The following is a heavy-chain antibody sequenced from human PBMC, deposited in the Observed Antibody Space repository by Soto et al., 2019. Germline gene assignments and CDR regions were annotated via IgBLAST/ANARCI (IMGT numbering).Heavy chain of an antibody. CDR1: GFTFSSYG. Sequence: QVQLVESGGGVVQPGRSLRLSCAASGFTFSSYGMHWVRQAPGKGLEWVAVIWYDGSNKYYADSVKGRFTISRDNSKNTLYLQMNSRRAEDTAVYYCARGGGLGLRYCYFDLWGRGTLFTV. CDR3: ARGGGLGLRYCYFDL. V-gene: IGHV3-33*01. CDR2: IWYDGSNK. J-gene: IGHJ2*01. D-gene: IGHD5-12*01.